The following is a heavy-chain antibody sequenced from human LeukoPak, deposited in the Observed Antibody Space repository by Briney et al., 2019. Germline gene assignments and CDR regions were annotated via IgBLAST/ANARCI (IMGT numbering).Heavy chain of an antibody. D-gene: IGHD2-2*01. CDR1: GFSFSSFG. V-gene: IGHV3-30*02. J-gene: IGHJ4*02. CDR2: IWYDGSNK. Sequence: GGSLRLSCAASGFSFSSFGMHWVRQAPGRGLEWVAVIWYDGSNKYYADSVKGRFTISRDNSKNTLYLQMNSLRAEDTAVYYCATSVVPAGVDYWGQGTLVTVSS. CDR3: ATSVVPAGVDY.